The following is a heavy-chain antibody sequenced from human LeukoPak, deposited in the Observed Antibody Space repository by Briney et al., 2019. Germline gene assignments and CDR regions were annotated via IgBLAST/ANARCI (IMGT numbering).Heavy chain of an antibody. Sequence: PGGSLRLSCAASGITFSSYAMSWVRQAPGKGLEWVSSISSSSDYIYYADSVKGRFTISRDNAKNSLYLQMNSLRAEDTAVYYCARDLVEMATIVGGRLDYWGQGILVTVSS. CDR3: ARDLVEMATIVGGRLDY. V-gene: IGHV3-21*01. CDR2: ISSSSDYI. D-gene: IGHD5-24*01. J-gene: IGHJ4*02. CDR1: GITFSSYA.